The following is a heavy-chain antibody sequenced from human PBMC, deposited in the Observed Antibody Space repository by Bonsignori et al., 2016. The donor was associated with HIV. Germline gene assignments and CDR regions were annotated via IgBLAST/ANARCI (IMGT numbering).Heavy chain of an antibody. CDR1: GFTFGDYH. CDR3: ARDWGRHTLGGST. V-gene: IGHV3-7*03. J-gene: IGHJ5*02. D-gene: IGHD3-16*01. CDR2: IKGDGSGR. Sequence: GESLKISCEGSGFTFGDYHMSWVRQSPGKGLEWVAMIKGDGSGRFYVDSVKDRFTISRDDAKNSVFLQMDGLRGEDTAIYYCARDWGRHTLGGSTWGQGTQVTVSS.